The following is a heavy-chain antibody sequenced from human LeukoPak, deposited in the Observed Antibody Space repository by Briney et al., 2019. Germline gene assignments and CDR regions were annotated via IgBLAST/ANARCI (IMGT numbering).Heavy chain of an antibody. CDR2: IYYSGSP. CDR3: ATWRTAKTGFDY. CDR1: GGSISNNNYY. V-gene: IGHV4-39*01. D-gene: IGHD1-1*01. Sequence: PSETLSFTCTVSGGSISNNNYYWAWIRQPPGKGLECIGSIYYSGSPYYNPSLKSRVTISVDTPKNQFSLRLSSVTAADTAVYYCATWRTAKTGFDYWGQGTLVTVSS. J-gene: IGHJ4*02.